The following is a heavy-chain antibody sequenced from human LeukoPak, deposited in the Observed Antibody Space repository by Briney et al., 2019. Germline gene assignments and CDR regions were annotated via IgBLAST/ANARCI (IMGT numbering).Heavy chain of an antibody. V-gene: IGHV4-59*01. CDR1: GGSISSYY. CDR2: IYYSGST. D-gene: IGHD5-24*01. J-gene: IGHJ4*02. CDR3: ARGHGYNWRYFDY. Sequence: SETLSLTCTVSGGSISSYYWSWIRQPPGKGLEWIGYIYYSGSTNYNPSLKSRVTISVDTSKNQFSLKLSSVTAADTAVYYCARGHGYNWRYFDYWGQGTLVTVSS.